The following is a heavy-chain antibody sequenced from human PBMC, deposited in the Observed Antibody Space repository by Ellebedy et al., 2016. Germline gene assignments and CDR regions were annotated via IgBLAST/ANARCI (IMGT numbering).Heavy chain of an antibody. Sequence: GESLKISXVASGFTFRNFLMSWVRQAPGGGLEWISTISGDGDTTFSADSVKGRFTISRDNFRNTLYLQMNSLRAEDTAVYYCYYGHYSGSWGQGTLVTVSS. V-gene: IGHV3-23*01. CDR1: GFTFRNFL. D-gene: IGHD4-17*01. J-gene: IGHJ4*02. CDR2: ISGDGDTT. CDR3: YYGHYSGS.